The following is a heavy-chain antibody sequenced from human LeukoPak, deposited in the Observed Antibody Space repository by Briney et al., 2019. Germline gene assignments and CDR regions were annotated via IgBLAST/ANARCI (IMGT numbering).Heavy chain of an antibody. Sequence: GASVKVSCKASGYTFTGYYMHWVRQAPGQGLEWMGWINPNSGGTNYAQKFQGRDTMTRDTSISTAYMELSRLRSDDTAVYYCAIIAVADPRSSYFDYWGQGTLVTVSS. D-gene: IGHD6-19*01. V-gene: IGHV1-2*02. CDR3: AIIAVADPRSSYFDY. CDR1: GYTFTGYY. J-gene: IGHJ4*02. CDR2: INPNSGGT.